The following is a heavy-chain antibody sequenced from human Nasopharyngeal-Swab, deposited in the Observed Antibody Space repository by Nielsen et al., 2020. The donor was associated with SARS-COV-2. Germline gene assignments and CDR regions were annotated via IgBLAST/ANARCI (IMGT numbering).Heavy chain of an antibody. D-gene: IGHD5-24*01. CDR2: IYYRGST. J-gene: IGHJ6*02. Sequence: WIRQPTGEGLEWIGSIYYRGSTYYNPSLKSRVTISVDTSKNHFALKLSSATAADTAVYYWAGVPRDHYYYGMDVWGQGTTVTVSS. V-gene: IGHV4-39*06. CDR3: AGVPRDHYYYGMDV.